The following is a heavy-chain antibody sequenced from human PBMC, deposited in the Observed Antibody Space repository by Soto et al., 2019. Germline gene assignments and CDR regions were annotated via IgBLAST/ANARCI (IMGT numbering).Heavy chain of an antibody. V-gene: IGHV3-23*01. J-gene: IGHJ4*02. D-gene: IGHD2-2*01. CDR3: AKDLGYCSSTSCYEGLDY. CDR1: GFPVSSCC. CDR2: ISGSGGST. Sequence: GGAVGGSCAASGFPVSSCCRRLISQNPGKGLEWVSAISGSGGSTYYADSVKGRFTISRDNSKNTLYLQMNSLRAEDTAVYYCAKDLGYCSSTSCYEGLDYWGQGTLVTVSS.